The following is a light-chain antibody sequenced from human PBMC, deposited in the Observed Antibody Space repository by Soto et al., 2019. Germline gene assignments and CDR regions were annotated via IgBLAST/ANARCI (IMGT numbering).Light chain of an antibody. V-gene: IGKV1-5*01. CDR3: QQYNSYSGYT. CDR2: DVS. Sequence: DIQMTQSPSTLSASVGDRVIITCRASQTVERWMAWYQQKPGKAPKLLISDVSTLERGVPSRFSGSGSATEFTLTISSLQPDDFATYYCQQYNSYSGYTFGQGTKVDIK. CDR1: QTVERW. J-gene: IGKJ2*01.